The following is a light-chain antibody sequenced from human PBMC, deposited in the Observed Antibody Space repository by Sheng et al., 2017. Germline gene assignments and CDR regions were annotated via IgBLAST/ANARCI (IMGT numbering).Light chain of an antibody. CDR2: EAS. Sequence: DIQMTQSPSSLSASVGDRVTITCQASQDITKFLNWYQWKPGKAPKLLIYEASNLETGVPSRFSGSGSGTDFSFTIISLQPEDIGTYYCQQYDSLPYTFGQGTKLE. CDR3: QQYDSLPYT. V-gene: IGKV1-33*01. J-gene: IGKJ2*01. CDR1: QDITKF.